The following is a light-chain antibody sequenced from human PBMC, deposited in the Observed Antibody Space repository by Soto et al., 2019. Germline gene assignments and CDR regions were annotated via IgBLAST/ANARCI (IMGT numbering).Light chain of an antibody. CDR3: AAWDDSLNGYV. CDR1: SSNIGTNA. CDR2: NNN. J-gene: IGLJ1*01. Sequence: QSVLTQPPSASGTPGQRVTISCSGGSSNIGTNAVNWYQQLPGTAPKLLIYNNNQRPSGVPDRFSGSKSGTSASLAISGRHSEDESVYYCAAWDDSLNGYVFGTGTKVTVL. V-gene: IGLV1-44*01.